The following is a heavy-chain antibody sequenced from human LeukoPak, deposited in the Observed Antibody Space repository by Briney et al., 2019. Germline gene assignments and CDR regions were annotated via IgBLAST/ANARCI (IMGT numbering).Heavy chain of an antibody. Sequence: GASVKVSCKASGYTFTSYYIHWVRQAPGQGLEWMGIINPSGGSTSYAQKFQGRVTMTRDMSTSTVYMELSSLRSEDTAVYYCFRNYYDGTPDWFDPWGQGTLVTVSS. CDR3: FRNYYDGTPDWFDP. CDR1: GYTFTSYY. V-gene: IGHV1-46*01. D-gene: IGHD3-16*01. J-gene: IGHJ5*02. CDR2: INPSGGST.